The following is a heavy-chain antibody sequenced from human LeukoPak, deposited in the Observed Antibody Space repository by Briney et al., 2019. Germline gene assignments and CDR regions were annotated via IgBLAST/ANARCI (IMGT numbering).Heavy chain of an antibody. J-gene: IGHJ6*02. D-gene: IGHD2-21*02. Sequence: ASVKVSCKASGGTFSSYAISWVRQAPGQGLEWMGRIIPILGIANYAQKFQGRVTITADKSTSTAYMELSSLRSEDTAVYYCARWRITCGTDCGGDGRNYYYYGMDVWGQGTTVTVSS. V-gene: IGHV1-69*04. CDR3: ARWRITCGTDCGGDGRNYYYYGMDV. CDR1: GGTFSSYA. CDR2: IIPILGIA.